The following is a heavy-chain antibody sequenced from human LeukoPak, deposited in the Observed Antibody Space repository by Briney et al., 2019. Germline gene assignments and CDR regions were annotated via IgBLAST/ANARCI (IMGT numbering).Heavy chain of an antibody. D-gene: IGHD4-23*01. CDR2: VSPDGTNT. Sequence: GGSLRLSCAASAFTFSSHWMHSVRQAPGKGLEWVSRVSPDGTNTNYADSVRGRFTISRDNAKNTLYLQMNSLRAEDTAVYHCARDYVGGRRALDIWGQGTGVTVSS. CDR3: ARDYVGGRRALDI. J-gene: IGHJ3*02. V-gene: IGHV3-74*01. CDR1: AFTFSSHW.